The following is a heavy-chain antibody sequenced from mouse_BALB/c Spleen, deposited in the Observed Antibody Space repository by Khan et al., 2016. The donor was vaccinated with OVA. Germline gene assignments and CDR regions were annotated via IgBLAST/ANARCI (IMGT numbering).Heavy chain of an antibody. CDR2: ISNGGGST. CDR1: GFTFSDYY. CDR3: ARPSYAMDY. Sequence: EVELVASGGGLVQPGGSLKLSCATSGFTFSDYYMYWVRQTPEKRLEWVAYISNGGGSTYYPDTVKGRFTISRDNAKNTLYLQMSRLKSEDTAMYYCARPSYAMDYWGQGTSVTVSS. V-gene: IGHV5-12*02. J-gene: IGHJ4*01.